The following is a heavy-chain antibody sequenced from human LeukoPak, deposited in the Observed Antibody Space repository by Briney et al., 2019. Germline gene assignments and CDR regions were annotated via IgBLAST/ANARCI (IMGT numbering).Heavy chain of an antibody. J-gene: IGHJ4*02. D-gene: IGHD6-19*01. V-gene: IGHV1-18*01. CDR3: ARDPGFIAVAVDFDY. CDR2: ISAYNGNT. CDR1: GYTFTSYG. Sequence: ASVKVSCKASGYTFTSYGISWVRQAPGQGLEWMGWISAYNGNTNYAQKLQGRVTMTTDTSTSTAYMELGSLRSDDTAVYYCARDPGFIAVAVDFDYWGQGTLVTVSS.